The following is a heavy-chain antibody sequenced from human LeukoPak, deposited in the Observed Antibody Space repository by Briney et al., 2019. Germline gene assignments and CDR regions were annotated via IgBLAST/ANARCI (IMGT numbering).Heavy chain of an antibody. D-gene: IGHD2-2*01. CDR3: ARRRSSTGNRVFDY. CDR2: INHSGST. V-gene: IGHV4-34*01. CDR1: GGSFSGYY. J-gene: IGHJ4*02. Sequence: SETLSLTCAVYGGSFSGYYWSWIRQPPGKGLEWIGEINHSGSTNYNPTLTSRVTISVDTSKNQISLTLSSVTAADTAVYYCARRRSSTGNRVFDYWGQGTLVTVSS.